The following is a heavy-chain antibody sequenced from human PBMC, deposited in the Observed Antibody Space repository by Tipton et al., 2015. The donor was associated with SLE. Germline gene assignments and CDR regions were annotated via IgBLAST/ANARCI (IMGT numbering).Heavy chain of an antibody. Sequence: GLVKPSETLSLTCAVSGYSISSGYYWGWIRQPPGKGLEWIGSIYHSGSTYYNPSLKSRVTISVDTSKNQFSLKLSSVTAADTAVYYCAGGYPSDWFDPWGQGTLVTVSS. D-gene: IGHD1-26*01. J-gene: IGHJ5*02. CDR2: IYHSGST. CDR1: GYSISSGYY. V-gene: IGHV4-38-2*01. CDR3: AGGYPSDWFDP.